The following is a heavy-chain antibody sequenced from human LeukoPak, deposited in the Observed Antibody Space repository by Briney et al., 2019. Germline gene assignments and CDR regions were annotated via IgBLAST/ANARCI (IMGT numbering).Heavy chain of an antibody. Sequence: GESLKISCKGSGYSFTSYWIGWVRQMPGKGLEWMGIIYPGDSDTRYSPSFQGQVTISADKSISTAYLQWSSLKASDTAMYYCARLPGSANYLYYFDYWGQGTLVTVSS. V-gene: IGHV5-51*01. J-gene: IGHJ4*02. CDR1: GYSFTSYW. CDR2: IYPGDSDT. D-gene: IGHD3-16*01. CDR3: ARLPGSANYLYYFDY.